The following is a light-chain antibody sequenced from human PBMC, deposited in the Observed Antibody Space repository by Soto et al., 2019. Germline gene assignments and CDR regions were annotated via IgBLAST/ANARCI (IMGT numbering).Light chain of an antibody. J-gene: IGLJ1*01. Sequence: SALTQPASVSGSPGQSINIACTGSSSDIGGYNFVSWYQQHPGKAPKLMIYDVGNRPSGVSNRFSGSKSGNTASLTISGIHAEEDAHYYCNSYRTVSTYVFGTGTKLTVL. CDR3: NSYRTVSTYV. CDR2: DVG. V-gene: IGLV2-14*01. CDR1: SSDIGGYNF.